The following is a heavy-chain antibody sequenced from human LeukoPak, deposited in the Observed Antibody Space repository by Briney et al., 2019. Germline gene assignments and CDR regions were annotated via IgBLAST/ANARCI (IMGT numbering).Heavy chain of an antibody. Sequence: PSETLSLTCTVSGGSITSRNYYWGWIRQPPGKGLEWIRTIYDSGSTYYNPSLKSRVTISVDTSKNQFPLKLNSVTAADTAVYYCARLDYYDSSGLIDYWGQGTLVIVSS. CDR3: ARLDYYDSSGLIDY. CDR2: IYDSGST. V-gene: IGHV4-39*01. D-gene: IGHD3-22*01. J-gene: IGHJ4*02. CDR1: GGSITSRNYY.